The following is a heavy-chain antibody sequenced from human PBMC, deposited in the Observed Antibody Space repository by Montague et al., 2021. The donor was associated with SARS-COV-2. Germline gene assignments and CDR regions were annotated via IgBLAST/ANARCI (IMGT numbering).Heavy chain of an antibody. V-gene: IGHV4-39*01. CDR3: ARHRITIFLGRMFGY. J-gene: IGHJ4*02. CDR2: INYSGST. D-gene: IGHD3-9*01. CDR1: GGSIRSSSYY. Sequence: SETLSLTCTVSGGSIRSSSYYWGWNRQPPGKGLEWIGSINYSGSTYYNPYLQSRVTISVDTSKNQVSLKLGSVPAADTAVYYCARHRITIFLGRMFGYWGQGTLVTVSS.